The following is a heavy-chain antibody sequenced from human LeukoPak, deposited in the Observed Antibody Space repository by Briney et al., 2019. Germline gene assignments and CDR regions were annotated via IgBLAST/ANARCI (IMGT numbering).Heavy chain of an antibody. D-gene: IGHD5-12*01. J-gene: IGHJ4*02. CDR3: ARGPSGYHNT. CDR1: GFTFSGSA. CDR2: IRSKANSYAT. V-gene: IGHV3-73*01. Sequence: GGSLRLSCAASGFTFSGSAMHWVRQAPGKGLEWVGRIRSKANSYATAYAASVKGRFTISRDDSKNTAYLQMNSLRAEDTAVYYCARGPSGYHNTGGQGTLVTVSS.